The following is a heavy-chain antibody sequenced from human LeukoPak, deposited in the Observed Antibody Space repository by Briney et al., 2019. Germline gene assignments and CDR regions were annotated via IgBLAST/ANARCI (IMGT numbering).Heavy chain of an antibody. CDR3: ARRFDS. Sequence: GGSLRLSCVASGFSFTAYSMNWVRQAPERGLEWISYIGPGGDIYYADSVTGRFTVSRDIAKNSLYLQMNGLRVEDTAVYYCARRFDSWGQGTLVTVSS. CDR2: IGPGGDI. CDR1: GFSFTAYS. J-gene: IGHJ4*02. V-gene: IGHV3-48*01.